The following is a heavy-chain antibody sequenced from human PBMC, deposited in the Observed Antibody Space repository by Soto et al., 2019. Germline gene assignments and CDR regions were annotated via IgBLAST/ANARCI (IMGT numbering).Heavy chain of an antibody. Sequence: GGSLRLSCAASGFTFSSYDMHWVRQATGKGLEWVSAIGAAGDTYYPGSVKGRFTISRENAKNSLYLQMNSLRAGDTAVYYCARGDGGKAGEYYYYAMDVWGQGTTVTVS. CDR3: ARGDGGKAGEYYYYAMDV. V-gene: IGHV3-13*01. CDR1: GFTFSSYD. J-gene: IGHJ6*02. CDR2: IGAAGDT. D-gene: IGHD2-15*01.